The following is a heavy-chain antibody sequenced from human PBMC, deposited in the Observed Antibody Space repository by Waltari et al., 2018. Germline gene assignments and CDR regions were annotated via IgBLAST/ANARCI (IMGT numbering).Heavy chain of an antibody. J-gene: IGHJ2*01. CDR3: ARHPAMTIMLWYFDL. Sequence: QLQLQESGPGLVKPSETLSLTCTVSGGSISSSSYSCGWIRKPPGKGLEWIGSIYYSGSTYYNPSPKSRVTRSVDTSKNQFSLKLSSVTAADTAVYYGARHPAMTIMLWYFDLWGRGTLVTVSS. CDR1: GGSISSSSYS. CDR2: IYYSGST. V-gene: IGHV4-39*01. D-gene: IGHD2-8*01.